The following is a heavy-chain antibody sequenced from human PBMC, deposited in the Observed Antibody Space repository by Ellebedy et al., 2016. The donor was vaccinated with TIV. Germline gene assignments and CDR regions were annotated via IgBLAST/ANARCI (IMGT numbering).Heavy chain of an antibody. Sequence: GESLKISCAASGVSFSSNAMPWVRQAPGKGLEWVAVIWYDGSRKYYADSVKGRLTISRDNSKNTMYLQMNSLRAEDMAVYYCARSSPGFDDVFDIWGQGTMVTVSS. CDR2: IWYDGSRK. V-gene: IGHV3-33*01. D-gene: IGHD3-9*01. CDR3: ARSSPGFDDVFDI. J-gene: IGHJ3*02. CDR1: GVSFSSNA.